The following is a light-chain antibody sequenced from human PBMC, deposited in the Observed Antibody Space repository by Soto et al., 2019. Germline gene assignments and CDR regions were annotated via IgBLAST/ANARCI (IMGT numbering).Light chain of an antibody. CDR3: QSADSSGTYPGYV. CDR2: KDS. V-gene: IGLV3-25*03. CDR1: ALPKQY. J-gene: IGLJ1*01. Sequence: SYELTQPPSVSVSPGQTARITCSGDALPKQYAYWYQQKAGQAPVLVIYKDSERPSGIPERFSGSSSGTTVTLTISGVQAEDEADYYCQSADSSGTYPGYVFGTGTKVTVL.